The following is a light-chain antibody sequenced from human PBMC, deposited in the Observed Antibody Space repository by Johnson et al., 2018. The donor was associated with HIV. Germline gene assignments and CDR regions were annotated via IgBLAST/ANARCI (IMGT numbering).Light chain of an antibody. CDR3: GTWDNGLITYV. CDR1: SSNIGNNY. Sequence: QSVLTQPPSVSAAPGQKVTISCSGSSSNIGNNYVSWYQQLPGTAPKLLIYDYNERPSGIPDRFSGSKSGTSATLGITGLQTGDEADYYCGTWDNGLITYVFGTGTKVTVL. J-gene: IGLJ1*01. V-gene: IGLV1-51*01. CDR2: DYN.